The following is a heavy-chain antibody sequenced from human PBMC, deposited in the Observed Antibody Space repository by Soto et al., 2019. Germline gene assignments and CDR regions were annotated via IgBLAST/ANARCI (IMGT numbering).Heavy chain of an antibody. J-gene: IGHJ4*02. D-gene: IGHD1-26*01. V-gene: IGHV2-5*02. CDR2: VFWDGGE. CDR3: TQVYGSGSWGWYFHS. CDR1: GFSLTTTGVG. Sequence: QITLRASGPSLVKPTETLTLTCTFSGFSLTTTGVGVGWIRQPPGKALEWLAVVFWDGGERYSPSLESRVTITKDTSKDQVVLTMTNMDPADTATYYCTQVYGSGSWGWYFHSWGQGTLVTVSS.